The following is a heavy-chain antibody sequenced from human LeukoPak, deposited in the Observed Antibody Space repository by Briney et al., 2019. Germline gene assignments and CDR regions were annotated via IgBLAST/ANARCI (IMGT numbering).Heavy chain of an antibody. J-gene: IGHJ3*02. CDR3: AREREDFWSGHDAFDI. CDR2: IKQDGSEK. Sequence: GGSLRLSCAATGFTVRSNYRSWVRQAPGKGLEWVANIKQDGSEKYYVDSVKGRFTISRDNAKNSLYLQMNSLRAEDTAVYYCAREREDFWSGHDAFDIWGQGTMVTVSS. CDR1: GFTVRSNY. V-gene: IGHV3-7*01. D-gene: IGHD3-3*01.